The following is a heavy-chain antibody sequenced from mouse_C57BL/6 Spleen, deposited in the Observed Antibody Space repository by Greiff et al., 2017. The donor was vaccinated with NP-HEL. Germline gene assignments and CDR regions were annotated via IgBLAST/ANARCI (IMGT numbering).Heavy chain of an antibody. CDR2: IHPNSGST. V-gene: IGHV1-64*01. CDR3: AREVYDGSSYSGWFAY. D-gene: IGHD1-1*01. J-gene: IGHJ3*01. Sequence: QVQLQQPGAELVKPGASVKLSCKASGYTFTSYWMHWVKQRPGQGLEWIGMIHPNSGSTNYNEKFKSKATLTVDKSSSTAYMQLSSLTSEDSAVYYCAREVYDGSSYSGWFAYWGQGTLVTVSA. CDR1: GYTFTSYW.